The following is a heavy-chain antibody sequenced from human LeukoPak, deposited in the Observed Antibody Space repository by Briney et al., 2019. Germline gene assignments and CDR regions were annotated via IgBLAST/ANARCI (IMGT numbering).Heavy chain of an antibody. J-gene: IGHJ4*02. Sequence: SETLSLTCTVYGGSFSGYYWSWIRQPPGKGLEWIGEINHSGSANYNPSLKSRVTISVDTSKNQFSLKLSSVTAADTAVYYCARARHGYIYGYRPNELGHFFDYWGQGTLVTVSS. V-gene: IGHV4-34*01. CDR3: ARARHGYIYGYRPNELGHFFDY. D-gene: IGHD5-18*01. CDR1: GGSFSGYY. CDR2: INHSGSA.